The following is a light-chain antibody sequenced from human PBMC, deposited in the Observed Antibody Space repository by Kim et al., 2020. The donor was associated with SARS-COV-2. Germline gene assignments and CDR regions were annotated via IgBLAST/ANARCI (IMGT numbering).Light chain of an antibody. J-gene: IGKJ1*01. CDR3: RQHYNTSPRT. V-gene: IGKV3-15*01. Sequence: EIVMTQSPATLSVSPGERATLSCSASQSVSSNLAWYQQKPGQAPRLLIYGASTRATGIPARFSGSGSGTEFTPPISSLQSEDFAVYYYRQHYNTSPRTFGQGTKVDIK. CDR1: QSVSSN. CDR2: GAS.